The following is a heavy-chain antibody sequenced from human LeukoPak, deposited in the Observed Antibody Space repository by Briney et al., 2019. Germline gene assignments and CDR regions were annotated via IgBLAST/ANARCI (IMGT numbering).Heavy chain of an antibody. CDR3: ARDRNTGSSYENLFEY. CDR2: ISPDGSSA. V-gene: IGHV3-74*03. J-gene: IGHJ4*02. CDR1: GFSFSSYW. Sequence: GGSLRLSCAASGFSFSSYWMHWVRQAPGKGLVWVARISPDGSSALSADSVRGRFTISRDNADNTLYLQLNSLRAEDTAVYYCARDRNTGSSYENLFEYWGQGSLVTVSS. D-gene: IGHD1-26*01.